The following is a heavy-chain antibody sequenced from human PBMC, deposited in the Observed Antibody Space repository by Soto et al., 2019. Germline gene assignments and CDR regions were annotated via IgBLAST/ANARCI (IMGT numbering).Heavy chain of an antibody. CDR3: ASVCTIFCDNDY. CDR2: INPSGGST. V-gene: IGHV1-46*03. J-gene: IGHJ4*02. D-gene: IGHD3-9*01. Sequence: ASVRVSCKASGYTFTSYYMHWVRQAPGQGLEWMGIINPSGGSTSYAQKFQGRVTMTRDTSTSTVYMGLSSLRSEDTAVYYCASVCTIFCDNDYWGQGTLVTVSS. CDR1: GYTFTSYY.